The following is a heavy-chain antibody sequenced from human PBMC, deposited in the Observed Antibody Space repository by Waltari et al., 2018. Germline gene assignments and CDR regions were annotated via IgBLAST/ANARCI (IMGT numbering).Heavy chain of an antibody. CDR1: GYTLTELS. CDR2: FDPEDGET. CDR3: ATAKAGGYNWCDY. V-gene: IGHV1-24*01. Sequence: SCKVSGYTLTELSMHWVRQAPGKGLEWMGGFDPEDGETIYAQKFQGRVTMTEDTSTDTAYMELSSLRSEDTAVYYCATAKAGGYNWCDYWGQGTLVTVSS. D-gene: IGHD5-12*01. J-gene: IGHJ4*02.